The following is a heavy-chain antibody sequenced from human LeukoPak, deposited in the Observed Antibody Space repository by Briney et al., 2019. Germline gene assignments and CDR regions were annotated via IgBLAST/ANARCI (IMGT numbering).Heavy chain of an antibody. CDR3: ARTEY. Sequence: ASVNVSCKASVYTFTIYAMHWVRQAPGPRLEWMGWINAGNGNTTYSKKFQGRVTITWDTTASTAYMELSSLRSEDTAVFYCARTEYWGEGTLVTVSS. V-gene: IGHV1-3*01. J-gene: IGHJ4*02. CDR1: VYTFTIYA. CDR2: INAGNGNT.